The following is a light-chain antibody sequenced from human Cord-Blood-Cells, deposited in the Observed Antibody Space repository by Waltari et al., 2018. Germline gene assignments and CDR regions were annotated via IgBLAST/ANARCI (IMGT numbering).Light chain of an antibody. J-gene: IGLJ3*02. CDR2: RNK. CDR3: AAWDDSLNGWV. Sequence: QSVLTHPPSASGTPGQRVTISCSGSSSNIGSNTVNWYQQLTGTAPKLLIYRNKRRPSGVPDRFSGSKSGTSASLAISGLQAEDEADYYCAAWDDSLNGWVFGGGTKLTVL. CDR1: SSNIGSNT. V-gene: IGLV1-44*01.